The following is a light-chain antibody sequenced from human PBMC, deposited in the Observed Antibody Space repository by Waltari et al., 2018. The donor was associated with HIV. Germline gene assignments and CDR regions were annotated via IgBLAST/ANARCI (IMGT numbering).Light chain of an antibody. J-gene: IGLJ3*02. CDR2: AAN. CDR1: ASDIGSNY. CDR3: SSYMSGSTLL. V-gene: IGLV2-14*01. Sequence: QSALTQPASVSGSLGQSITISCIRVASDIGSNYFSWYQHHPDRAPNLVIYAANSRPSDIDFRVSGSKSGNTASLTISDLQAEDEADYYCSSYMSGSTLLFGGGTKVTVL.